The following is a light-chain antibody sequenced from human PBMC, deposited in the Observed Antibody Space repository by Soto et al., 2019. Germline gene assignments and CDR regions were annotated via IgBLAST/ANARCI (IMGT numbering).Light chain of an antibody. CDR2: GAS. Sequence: EIVLTQSPGTLSLSPGEGATLSCRASQSVNSNYFAWYQQKPGQAPRLLIYGASNRATGIPDRFSGSGSGTASTLFISRLEPEDFAVYYCQQYGSAYTFGQGTKLEIK. J-gene: IGKJ2*01. CDR1: QSVNSNY. V-gene: IGKV3-20*01. CDR3: QQYGSAYT.